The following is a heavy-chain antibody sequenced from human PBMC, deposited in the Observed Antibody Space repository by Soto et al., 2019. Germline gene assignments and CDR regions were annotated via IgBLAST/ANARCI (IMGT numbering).Heavy chain of an antibody. Sequence: SETLSLTCTVSGGSISSYYWSWIRQPAGKGLEWXGRIXXXGXTXXXPXXXXRVTMSVDTSKNQFSLKLRSVTAADTAVYYCARDVGSSVYNWFDPWGQGTLVTVSS. V-gene: IGHV4-4*07. CDR2: IXXXGXT. CDR1: GGSISSYY. D-gene: IGHD3-10*01. CDR3: ARDVGSSVYNWFDP. J-gene: IGHJ5*02.